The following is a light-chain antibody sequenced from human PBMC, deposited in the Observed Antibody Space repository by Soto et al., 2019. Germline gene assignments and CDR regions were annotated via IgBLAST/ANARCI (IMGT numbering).Light chain of an antibody. CDR1: QGISSW. J-gene: IGKJ3*01. V-gene: IGKV1-12*01. CDR3: QQASSFPLT. Sequence: DIQMTQSPSSVSASVGDRVTITCRASQGISSWLAWYQQKPGKAPNLLIYSASTLYSGVPSRFSGSGSGTDFTLTISSLQPEDVATYFYQQASSFPLTFGPGTKVDLK. CDR2: SAS.